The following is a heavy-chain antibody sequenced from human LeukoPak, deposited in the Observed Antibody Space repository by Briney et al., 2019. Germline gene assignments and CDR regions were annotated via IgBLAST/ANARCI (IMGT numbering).Heavy chain of an antibody. D-gene: IGHD6-19*01. CDR3: ARDDLEKIPVAGWFDH. CDR1: GGSIRSYY. V-gene: IGHV4-4*07. J-gene: IGHJ5*02. CDR2: IHTSGST. Sequence: PSETLSLTCTVSGGSIRSYYWCSIRQPAGKGLDWIGRIHTSGSTNYNPSLKSRVTMSVDTSNNQFSLKLSSVTAADTAVYYCARDDLEKIPVAGWFDHWGQGILVTVSS.